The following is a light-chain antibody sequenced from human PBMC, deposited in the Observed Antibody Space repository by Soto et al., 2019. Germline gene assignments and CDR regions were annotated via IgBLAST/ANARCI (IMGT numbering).Light chain of an antibody. Sequence: QSALTQPRSVYGSPGQSVTISCSGTSSDVGGYDYVSWYQHHPGKAPKLMIYDVSKRPSGVRDRFSGSKSGSTASLTISGLQAEDEADYYCCSYAGSYSYVFGTGTKLTVL. CDR1: SSDVGGYDY. CDR3: CSYAGSYSYV. V-gene: IGLV2-11*01. J-gene: IGLJ1*01. CDR2: DVS.